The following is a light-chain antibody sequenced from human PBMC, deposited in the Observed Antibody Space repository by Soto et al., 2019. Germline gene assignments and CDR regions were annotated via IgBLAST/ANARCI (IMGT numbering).Light chain of an antibody. Sequence: ELTQPPSVSVSQGQTASITCSGDKLGDKYACWYQQKPGQSPVLVIYQDSKRPSGIPERFAGSNSGNTATLTISGTQAMDEADYYCQAWDSSTAHVVFGGGTKVTVL. CDR2: QDS. V-gene: IGLV3-1*01. CDR3: QAWDSSTAHVV. CDR1: KLGDKY. J-gene: IGLJ2*01.